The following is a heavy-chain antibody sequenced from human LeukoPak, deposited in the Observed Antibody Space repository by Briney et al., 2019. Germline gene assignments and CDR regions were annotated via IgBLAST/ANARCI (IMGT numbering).Heavy chain of an antibody. D-gene: IGHD3-10*01. Sequence: GGSLRLSCAASGFTFSSYAMSWVRQAPGKGLVWVSRVNSDGSSTSYADSVKGRFTISRDNAKNTLYLQMNSLRAEDTAVYYCARAQVLLWFGEFLDYWGQGTLVTVSS. CDR3: ARAQVLLWFGEFLDY. CDR1: GFTFSSYA. J-gene: IGHJ4*02. V-gene: IGHV3-74*01. CDR2: VNSDGSST.